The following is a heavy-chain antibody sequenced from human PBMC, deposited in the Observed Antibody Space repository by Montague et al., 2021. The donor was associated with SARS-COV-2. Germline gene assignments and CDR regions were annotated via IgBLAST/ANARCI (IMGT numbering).Heavy chain of an antibody. V-gene: IGHV3-30-3*01. D-gene: IGHD3-10*01. CDR2: ISYDLSNK. J-gene: IGHJ5*02. Sequence: SLRLSCAASGFTFSSYAMHWVRQAPGKGLEWVAVISYDLSNKYXXXSXXXRFXISRDNSKNTLYLQLNSLRAEATAVYYCARDKGGERLLWFGELFTHNWFDPWGQGTLVTVSS. CDR3: ARDKGGERLLWFGELFTHNWFDP. CDR1: GFTFSSYA.